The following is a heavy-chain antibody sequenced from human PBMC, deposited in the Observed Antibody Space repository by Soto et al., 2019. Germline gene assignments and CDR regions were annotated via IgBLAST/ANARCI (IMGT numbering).Heavy chain of an antibody. Sequence: WGSLRLSCAASGFTFVSYAIRCVRHSPLKWLEWVAVISYDGSNKYYADSVKGRFTISRDNSKNTLYLQMNSLRAEDTAVYYCARGGIVVVTPTGYYFDYWGQGTLVTVSS. CDR3: ARGGIVVVTPTGYYFDY. D-gene: IGHD2-21*02. CDR1: GFTFVSYA. J-gene: IGHJ4*02. CDR2: ISYDGSNK. V-gene: IGHV3-30-3*01.